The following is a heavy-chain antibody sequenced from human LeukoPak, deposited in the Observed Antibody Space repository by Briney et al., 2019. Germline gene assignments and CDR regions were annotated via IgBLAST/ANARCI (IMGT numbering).Heavy chain of an antibody. CDR1: GYTFTSYD. J-gene: IGHJ3*02. CDR3: ARDGHRRYYYDSSGREHAFDI. Sequence: ASVKVSCKASGYTFTSYDINWVRQATGQGLEWMGWMNPNSGNTGYAQNLQGRVTMTTDTSTSTAYMEVKSLRSDDTAVYYCARDGHRRYYYDSSGREHAFDIWGQGTMVTVSS. CDR2: MNPNSGNT. V-gene: IGHV1-8*01. D-gene: IGHD3-22*01.